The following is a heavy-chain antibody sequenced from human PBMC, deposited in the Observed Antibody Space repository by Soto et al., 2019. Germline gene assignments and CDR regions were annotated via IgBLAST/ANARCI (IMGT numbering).Heavy chain of an antibody. Sequence: QLQLQESGPGLVKPSETLSLTCTVSGGSISSSSYYWGWIRQPPGKGLEWIGSIYYSGSTYYNPSLKSRVTISVDTSKNQFSLKLSSVTAADTAVYYCARLGYCSGGSCRQKPLFAFDIWGQGTMVTVSS. V-gene: IGHV4-39*01. J-gene: IGHJ3*02. D-gene: IGHD2-15*01. CDR3: ARLGYCSGGSCRQKPLFAFDI. CDR1: GGSISSSSYY. CDR2: IYYSGST.